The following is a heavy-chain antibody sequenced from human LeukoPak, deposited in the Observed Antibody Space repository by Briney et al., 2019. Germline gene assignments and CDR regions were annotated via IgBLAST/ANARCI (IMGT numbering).Heavy chain of an antibody. CDR2: ISSSGGTI. J-gene: IGHJ6*02. CDR3: ASAYYYGMDV. CDR1: GFTFSDYY. V-gene: IGHV3-11*01. Sequence: PGGSQRLSCAASGFTFSDYYMSWTRQAPGRGLEWVSYISSSGGTIYYADSVKGRFTISRDNAKKSLYLQMNSLRAEDTAVYYCASAYYYGMDVWGQGTTVTVSS.